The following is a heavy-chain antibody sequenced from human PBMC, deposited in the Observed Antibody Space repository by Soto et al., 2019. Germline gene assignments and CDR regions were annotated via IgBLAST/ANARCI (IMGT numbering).Heavy chain of an antibody. V-gene: IGHV1-18*01. J-gene: IGHJ4*02. Sequence: QVQLVQSGAEVKKPGSSVKVSCKASGGTFSSYAISWVRQAPGQGLEWMGWISAYNGNTNYAQKLQGRVTMNTDTSTSTAYMELRSLRSDDTDVYYCARDRRIVGADSDYLRQGTLVTVSS. D-gene: IGHD1-26*01. CDR2: ISAYNGNT. CDR1: GGTFSSYA. CDR3: ARDRRIVGADSDY.